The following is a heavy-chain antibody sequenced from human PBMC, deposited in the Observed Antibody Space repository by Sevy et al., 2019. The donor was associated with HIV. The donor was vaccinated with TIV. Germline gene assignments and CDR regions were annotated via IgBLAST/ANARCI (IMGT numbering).Heavy chain of an antibody. CDR2: IGTAGDT. CDR3: ARGIGYRDAFDI. Sequence: GESLKISCAASGFTFSSYDMHWVRQATGKGLEWVSAIGTAGDTYYPGSVKGRFTISRENAKNSLYLQMNSLSAGDTAVYYCARGIGYRDAFDIWGQGTMVTVSS. V-gene: IGHV3-13*01. J-gene: IGHJ3*02. D-gene: IGHD3-3*01. CDR1: GFTFSSYD.